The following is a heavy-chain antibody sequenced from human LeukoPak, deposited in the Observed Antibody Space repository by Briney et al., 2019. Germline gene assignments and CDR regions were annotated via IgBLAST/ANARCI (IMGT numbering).Heavy chain of an antibody. V-gene: IGHV1-8*03. Sequence: ASVKVSCKASGYTFTSYDINWVRQATGQGLEWMGWMNPNSGNTGYAQKFQGRVTITRNTSISTAYMELSSVTSEDTAVYYCARGGGYRSSWYYFDNWGQGTLVTVSS. CDR2: MNPNSGNT. CDR3: ARGGGYRSSWYYFDN. CDR1: GYTFTSYD. D-gene: IGHD6-13*01. J-gene: IGHJ4*02.